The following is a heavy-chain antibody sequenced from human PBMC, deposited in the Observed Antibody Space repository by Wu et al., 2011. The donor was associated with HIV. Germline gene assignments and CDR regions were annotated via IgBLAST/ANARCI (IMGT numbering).Heavy chain of an antibody. J-gene: IGHJ6*04. V-gene: IGHV1-69*14. CDR2: IIPIFGTT. CDR3: ARDHCISSGCYENHYYGMDV. D-gene: IGHD2-2*01. CDR1: GGTFSSYA. Sequence: QVQLVQSGAEVKKPGSSVKVSCKASGGTFSSYAISWVRQAPGQGLEWMGRIIPIFGTTNYAQKFQGRVTITADKSTSTAYMELSSLRSEDTTVYYCARDHCISSGCYENHYYGMDVWAKGHGHRLL.